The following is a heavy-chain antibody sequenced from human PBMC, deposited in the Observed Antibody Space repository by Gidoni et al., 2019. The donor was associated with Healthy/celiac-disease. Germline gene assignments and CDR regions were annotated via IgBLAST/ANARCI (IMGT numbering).Heavy chain of an antibody. D-gene: IGHD1-7*01. CDR3: AQTGTTGNFDY. CDR2: INPNSGGT. V-gene: IGHV1-2*07. Sequence: QVQLVQSGAEVKKPGASVKVSCTASGYTFTGYYMHWVRQAPGQGLEWMGWINPNSGGTNYAHKFQGRVTMTRDTSISTAYMELSRLRSDDTAVDYCAQTGTTGNFDYWGQGTLVTVSS. J-gene: IGHJ4*02. CDR1: GYTFTGYY.